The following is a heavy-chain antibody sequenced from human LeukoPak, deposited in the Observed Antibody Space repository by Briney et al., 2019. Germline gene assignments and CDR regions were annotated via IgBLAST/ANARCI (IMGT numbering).Heavy chain of an antibody. D-gene: IGHD3-3*01. CDR1: GFTFSTYA. V-gene: IGHV3-23*01. Sequence: GGSLRLSCAASGFTFSTYAMSWVRQIPGKGLEWVSAISGSDDGTYYADSVKGRFTISRDNAKNSLYLQMNSLRAEDTAVYYCARAGSYDFWSGYFNYYYYYMDVWGKGTTVTVSS. J-gene: IGHJ6*03. CDR3: ARAGSYDFWSGYFNYYYYYMDV. CDR2: ISGSDDGT.